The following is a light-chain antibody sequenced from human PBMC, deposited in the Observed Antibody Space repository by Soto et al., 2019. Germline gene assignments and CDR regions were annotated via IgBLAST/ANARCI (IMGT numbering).Light chain of an antibody. CDR1: SSDVGSYSL. J-gene: IGLJ1*01. CDR3: CSYAGSSTYV. CDR2: EGS. Sequence: QSVLTQPASVSGSPGQSITISCTGASSDVGSYSLVSWYQQHPGQAPKVIIYEGSKRPSGVSNRFSASKSGNTASLTISGLQAEDEADYYCCSYAGSSTYVFGTGTRSPS. V-gene: IGLV2-23*01.